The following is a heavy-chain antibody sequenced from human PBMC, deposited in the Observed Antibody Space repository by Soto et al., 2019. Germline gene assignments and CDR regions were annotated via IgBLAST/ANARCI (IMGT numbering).Heavy chain of an antibody. Sequence: QVQLVESGGGVVQPWRSLRLSCAASGFTFSSYAMHWVRQAPGTGLEWVAVISYDGRDKYYPDSVNGRFTISRDNSKNPLYLQMNSLRAEDTAVYYCARSAGGSYPQYDYWGQGTLVTVSS. V-gene: IGHV3-30*04. CDR2: ISYDGRDK. J-gene: IGHJ4*02. CDR1: GFTFSSYA. D-gene: IGHD1-26*01. CDR3: ARSAGGSYPQYDY.